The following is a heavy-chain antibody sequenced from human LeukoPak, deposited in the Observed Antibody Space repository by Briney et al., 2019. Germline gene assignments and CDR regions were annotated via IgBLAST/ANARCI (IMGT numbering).Heavy chain of an antibody. V-gene: IGHV3-11*01. D-gene: IGHD3-22*01. CDR1: GFTFSDYY. J-gene: IGHJ4*02. Sequence: GGSLRLSCAASGFTFSDYYMSWIRQAPGKGLEWVSHISSSGSTIYYADSVKGRFTISRDNAKNSLYLQMNSLRAEDTAVYYCARDPEVKYYFDYWGQGTLVTVSS. CDR3: ARDPEVKYYFDY. CDR2: ISSSGSTI.